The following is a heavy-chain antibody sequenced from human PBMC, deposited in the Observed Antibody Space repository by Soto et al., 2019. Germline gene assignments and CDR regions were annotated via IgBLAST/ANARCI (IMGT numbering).Heavy chain of an antibody. CDR3: ARHRGSSGWYRAGYDAFDI. J-gene: IGHJ3*02. Sequence: SETLSLTCTVAGGSISSSSYYWGWIRQPPGKGLEWIGSIYYSGSTYYNPSLKSRVTISVDTSKNQFSLKLSSVTAADTAVYYCARHRGSSGWYRAGYDAFDIWGQGTMVTVSS. V-gene: IGHV4-39*01. D-gene: IGHD6-19*01. CDR1: GGSISSSSYY. CDR2: IYYSGST.